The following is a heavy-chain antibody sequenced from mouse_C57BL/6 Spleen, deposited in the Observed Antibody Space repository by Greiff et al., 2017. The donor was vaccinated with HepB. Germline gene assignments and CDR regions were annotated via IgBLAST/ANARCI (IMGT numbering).Heavy chain of an antibody. J-gene: IGHJ1*03. Sequence: EVMLVESGEGLVKPGGSLKLSCAASGFTFSSYAMSWVRQTPEKRLEWVAYISSGGDYIYYADTVKGRFTISRDNARNTLYLQMSSLKSEDTAMYYCTRGDYGSSFRWYFDVWGTGTTVTVSS. CDR1: GFTFSSYA. V-gene: IGHV5-9-1*02. D-gene: IGHD1-1*01. CDR2: ISSGGDYI. CDR3: TRGDYGSSFRWYFDV.